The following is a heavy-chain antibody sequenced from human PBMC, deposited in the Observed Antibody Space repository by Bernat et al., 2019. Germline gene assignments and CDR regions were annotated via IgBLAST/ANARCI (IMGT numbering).Heavy chain of an antibody. CDR3: ARINYYDNICGSYHFDI. CDR2: INHSGST. CDR1: GGSFSGYY. J-gene: IGHJ3*02. V-gene: IGHV4-34*02. D-gene: IGHD3-16*02. Sequence: QVQLQQWGAGLLKPSETLSLTCAVYGGSFSGYYWTWIRQPPGKGLEWIGEINHSGSTNYNLALKSRVTISVDTSKNQFSLKLSSVTAPDTAVYYCARINYYDNICGSYHFDIWGQGTMVTVSS.